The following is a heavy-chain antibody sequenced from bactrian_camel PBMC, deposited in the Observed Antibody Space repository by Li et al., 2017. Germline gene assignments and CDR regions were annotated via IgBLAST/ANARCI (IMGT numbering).Heavy chain of an antibody. J-gene: IGHJ4*01. CDR3: APFGQADVNS. D-gene: IGHD3*01. CDR2: DYFRGGSR. CDR1: GYSYSGYC. Sequence: HVQLVESGGGSVQSGGSLRLSCAASGYSYSGYCMGWFRQAPGKEREGVALDYFRGGSRYYADSVKGRFTISRDNAANTVYLQLNSLKTEDMGIYYCAPFGQADVNSWGQGTQVTVS. V-gene: IGHV3S1*01.